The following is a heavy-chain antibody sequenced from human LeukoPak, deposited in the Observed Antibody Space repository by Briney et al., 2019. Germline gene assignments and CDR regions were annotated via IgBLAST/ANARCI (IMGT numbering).Heavy chain of an antibody. CDR3: ARRYCSSTSCFNAFDI. Sequence: GESLKISCKGSGYSFTSYWIGWVRQMPGKGLEWMGIIYPGDSDTRYSPSFQGQVTISADKSISTAYLQWSSLKASDTAMYYCARRYCSSTSCFNAFDIWGQGTMVTASS. J-gene: IGHJ3*02. CDR1: GYSFTSYW. CDR2: IYPGDSDT. D-gene: IGHD2-2*01. V-gene: IGHV5-51*01.